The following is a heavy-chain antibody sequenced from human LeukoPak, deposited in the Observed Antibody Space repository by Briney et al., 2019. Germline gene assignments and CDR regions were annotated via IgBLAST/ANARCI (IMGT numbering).Heavy chain of an antibody. Sequence: GGSLRLSCAASGFTFSSYWMAWVRQAPGKGLEWVANVKGDESARHQADSVKGRFTISRDNTRNSLYLQMTNLRGDDTAVYYCARDVVGSLDYWGQGTLVTVSS. D-gene: IGHD1-26*01. V-gene: IGHV3-7*01. J-gene: IGHJ4*02. CDR1: GFTFSSYW. CDR3: ARDVVGSLDY. CDR2: VKGDESAR.